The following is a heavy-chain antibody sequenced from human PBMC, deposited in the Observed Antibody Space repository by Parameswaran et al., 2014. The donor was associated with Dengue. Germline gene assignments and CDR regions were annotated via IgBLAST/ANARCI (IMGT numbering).Heavy chain of an antibody. D-gene: IGHD2-15*01. Sequence: RWIRQPPGKGLEWIGYIYYSGSTNYNPSLKSRVTISVDTSKNQFSLKLSSVTAADTAVYYCARSPVGLLPRLFDYWGQGTLVTSPQ. V-gene: IGHV4-59*01. CDR3: ARSPVGLLPRLFDY. J-gene: IGHJ4*02. CDR2: IYYSGST.